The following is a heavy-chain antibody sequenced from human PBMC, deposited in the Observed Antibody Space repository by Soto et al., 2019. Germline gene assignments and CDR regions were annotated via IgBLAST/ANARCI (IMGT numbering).Heavy chain of an antibody. J-gene: IGHJ6*02. Sequence: EVQLLESGGGLVQPGGSLRLSCAASGFTFSSYAMSWVRQAPGKGLEWVSAISGSGGSTYYADSVKGRFTISRDNSKKTLYLQMNSLKGEDTARYYCAKELSSGWHEVNYYYYYGMGVWGRRTTVTVSS. CDR1: GFTFSSYA. CDR3: AKELSSGWHEVNYYYYYGMGV. CDR2: ISGSGGST. V-gene: IGHV3-23*01. D-gene: IGHD6-19*01.